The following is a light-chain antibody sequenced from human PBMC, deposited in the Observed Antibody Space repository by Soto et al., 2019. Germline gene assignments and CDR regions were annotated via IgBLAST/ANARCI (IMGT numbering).Light chain of an antibody. CDR1: SSNIGSNY. Sequence: QSVLTQPPSASGTPGQRVTISCSGSSSNIGSNYVYWYQQLPGTAPKLLIYRNNQRPSGVPDRFSGSKSGTSASLAISGLRSEDEADYYCAAWDDSLTLYVFGTATKLTVL. J-gene: IGLJ1*01. V-gene: IGLV1-47*01. CDR2: RNN. CDR3: AAWDDSLTLYV.